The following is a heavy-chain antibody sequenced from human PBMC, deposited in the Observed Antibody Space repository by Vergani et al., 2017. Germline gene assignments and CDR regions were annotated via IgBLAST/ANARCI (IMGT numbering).Heavy chain of an antibody. J-gene: IGHJ4*02. Sequence: QVQLVQSGAEVKKPGASVKVSCKASGYTFTSYYMHWVRPAPGQGLEWMGIINPSGGSTSYAQKFQGRVTMTRDTSTSTVYMELSSLRSEDTAVYYCARARIRDSSARVVYYFDYWGQGTLVTVSS. V-gene: IGHV1-46*01. CDR1: GYTFTSYY. D-gene: IGHD3-22*01. CDR2: INPSGGST. CDR3: ARARIRDSSARVVYYFDY.